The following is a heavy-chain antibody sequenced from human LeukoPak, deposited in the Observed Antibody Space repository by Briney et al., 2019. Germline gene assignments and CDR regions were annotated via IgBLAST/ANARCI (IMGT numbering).Heavy chain of an antibody. J-gene: IGHJ3*02. V-gene: IGHV3-23*01. CDR3: ANGAGYDYVWGSYRYTGGGAFDI. CDR1: GYTFRSYA. CDR2: ISGSGGST. D-gene: IGHD3-16*02. Sequence: PGGSLRLFCAASGYTFRSYAMSWVRQAPGKGLEWVSAISGSGGSTYYADSVKGRFTISRDKSKNTLYLQMNSMRAEDTAVYYCANGAGYDYVWGSYRYTGGGAFDIWGQGTMVTVTS.